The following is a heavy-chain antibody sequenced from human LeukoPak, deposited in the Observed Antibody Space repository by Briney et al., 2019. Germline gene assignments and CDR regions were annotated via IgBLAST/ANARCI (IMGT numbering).Heavy chain of an antibody. CDR1: GFTFSSYS. CDR3: ARDLGGVGATWDLSPEVYFDY. V-gene: IGHV3-48*04. J-gene: IGHJ4*02. CDR2: ISSSSSTI. Sequence: GGSLRLSCAASGFTFSSYSMNWVRQAPGKGLEWVSYISSSSSTIYYADSVKGRFTISRDNAKNSLYLQMNSLRAEGTAVYYCARDLGGVGATWDLSPEVYFDYWGQGTLVTVSS. D-gene: IGHD1-26*01.